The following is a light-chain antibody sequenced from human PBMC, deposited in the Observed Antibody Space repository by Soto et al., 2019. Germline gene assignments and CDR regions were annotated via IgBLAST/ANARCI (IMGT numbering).Light chain of an antibody. Sequence: QSVLTQPPSASGSPGQSVTISCTGTSSDVGAYNYVSWYQQYPGKAPKLMIYEVSKRPSGVPDRFSGSKSGKTASLTVSGLQPEDEADYYCPSYAGSDIWVFGGGTKPTVL. CDR1: SSDVGAYNY. CDR3: PSYAGSDIWV. J-gene: IGLJ3*02. CDR2: EVS. V-gene: IGLV2-8*01.